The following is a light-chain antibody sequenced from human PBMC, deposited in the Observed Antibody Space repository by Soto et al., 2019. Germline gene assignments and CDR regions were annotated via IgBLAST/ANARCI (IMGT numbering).Light chain of an antibody. CDR3: LVFYSGTYVV. V-gene: IGLV7-46*01. Sequence: QAVVTQEPSLTVSPGGTVTLTCGSSTGAVTSGHYPYWFQQKPGQAPRTLIYDTRNKHSWTPARFSGSLLGGKAALTLSGAQPEDEAEYSCLVFYSGTYVVFGGGTKLTVL. J-gene: IGLJ2*01. CDR2: DTR. CDR1: TGAVTSGHY.